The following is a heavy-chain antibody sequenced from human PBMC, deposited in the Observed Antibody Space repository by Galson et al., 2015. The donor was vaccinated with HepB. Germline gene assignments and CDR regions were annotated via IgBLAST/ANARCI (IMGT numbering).Heavy chain of an antibody. CDR3: ARDDVFTGFNPHFDF. D-gene: IGHD5-24*01. J-gene: IGHJ4*02. V-gene: IGHV3-21*01. Sequence: SLRLSCAASGFTFSDYTMNWVRQAPGKGLEWVSAISFIGSYIYYADSVKGRFTISRDNAKNSLYLQMNSLRAEDTAVYYCARDDVFTGFNPHFDFWGQGTLVTVSS. CDR1: GFTFSDYT. CDR2: ISFIGSYI.